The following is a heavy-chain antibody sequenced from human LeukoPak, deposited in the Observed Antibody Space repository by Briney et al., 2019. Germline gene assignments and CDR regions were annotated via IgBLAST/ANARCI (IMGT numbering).Heavy chain of an antibody. CDR1: EYTRTELS. CDR3: ATGVLYCSGGSCYSPFDY. D-gene: IGHD2-15*01. CDR2: FDPEDGET. J-gene: IGHJ4*02. Sequence: ASVKVSCKFSEYTRTELSMHWVRPAPGKGLEWLGGFDPEDGETIYAQKFQGRVTMTEDTSTDTAYMELSGLRSEDTAVYYCATGVLYCSGGSCYSPFDYWGQGTLVTVSS. V-gene: IGHV1-24*01.